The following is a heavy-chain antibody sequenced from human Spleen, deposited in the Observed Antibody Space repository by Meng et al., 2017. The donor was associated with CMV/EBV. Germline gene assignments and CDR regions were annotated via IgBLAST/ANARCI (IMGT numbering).Heavy chain of an antibody. CDR1: GFTFDDYA. CDR3: AKDMNEWFGELSLDY. V-gene: IGHV3-9*01. D-gene: IGHD3-10*01. CDR2: ISWNSGSI. J-gene: IGHJ4*02. Sequence: SLKISCAASGFTFDDYAMHWVRQAPGKGLEWVAGISWNSGSIDYADAVKGRFTMSRDNAKNSLFLQMNSLRAEDTALYYCAKDMNEWFGELSLDYWGQGKLVTVSS.